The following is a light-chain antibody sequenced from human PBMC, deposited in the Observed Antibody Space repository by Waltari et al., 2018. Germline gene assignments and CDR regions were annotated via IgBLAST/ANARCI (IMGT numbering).Light chain of an antibody. Sequence: IVLTQSPGTLSLSPGERATISCRASHSVSRTLAWYQQKPGQAPKLLNYGASIRATGIPDRFTGSGSGTDFSLTISSLEPEDFAIYFCQHYVRLPATFGQGTKVEIK. J-gene: IGKJ1*01. CDR3: QHYVRLPAT. CDR2: GAS. CDR1: HSVSRT. V-gene: IGKV3-20*01.